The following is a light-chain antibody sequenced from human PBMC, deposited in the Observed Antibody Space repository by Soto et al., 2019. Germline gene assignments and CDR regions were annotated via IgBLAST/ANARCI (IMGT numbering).Light chain of an antibody. J-gene: IGLJ1*01. V-gene: IGLV2-14*01. CDR3: SSYAGSNNFLYV. CDR2: EVS. CDR1: SSDVGGYKY. Sequence: QSALTQPASVSGSPGQSITISCTGSSSDVGGYKYVSWYQQYPGKPPKLMIYEVSNRPSGVSNRFSGSKSGNTASLTISGLQAEDEADYYCSSYAGSNNFLYVFGTGTKLTVL.